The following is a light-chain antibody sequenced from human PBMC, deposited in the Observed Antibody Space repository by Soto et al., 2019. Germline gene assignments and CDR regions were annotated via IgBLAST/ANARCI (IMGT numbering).Light chain of an antibody. CDR2: DNN. J-gene: IGLJ1*01. Sequence: QSVLTQPPSVSAAPGQKVTISCSGSSSNIGNNYVSWYQQLPGTAPNLLIYDNNKRPPGIPDRFSGSKAGTSATLGITGLQTGDEDDYYCGTWDSSLSAYVFGTGTKLTVL. CDR3: GTWDSSLSAYV. CDR1: SSNIGNNY. V-gene: IGLV1-51*01.